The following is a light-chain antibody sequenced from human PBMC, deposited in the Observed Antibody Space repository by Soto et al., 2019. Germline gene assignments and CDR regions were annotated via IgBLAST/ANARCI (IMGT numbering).Light chain of an antibody. J-gene: IGKJ2*01. CDR3: QQCYTAPYT. Sequence: DIEMTQSPWSMSASVGDRDTIACRASQSISRYLNWYQQKPGEAPKLLMDAASRLQSGVPSRFSGSASGTEFTLTISSLQPEDFATYYCQQCYTAPYTFGQGTKLEIK. V-gene: IGKV1-39*01. CDR2: AAS. CDR1: QSISRY.